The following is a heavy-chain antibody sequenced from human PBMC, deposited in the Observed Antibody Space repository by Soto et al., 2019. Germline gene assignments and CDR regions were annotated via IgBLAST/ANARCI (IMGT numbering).Heavy chain of an antibody. CDR1: GFTFRAYA. J-gene: IGHJ6*03. V-gene: IGHV3-23*01. CDR2: LVGSGDDI. CDR3: AGGYYYYYMDV. Sequence: GGSLRLSCAASGFTFRAYAMSWVRQAPGKGLQWVSDLVGSGDDIYYADSVKGRFTISRDNAKNSLYLQMNSLRAEDTAVYYCAGGYYYYYMDVWGKGTTVTVSS.